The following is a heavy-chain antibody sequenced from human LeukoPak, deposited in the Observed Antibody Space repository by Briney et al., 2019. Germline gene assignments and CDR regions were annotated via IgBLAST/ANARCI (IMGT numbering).Heavy chain of an antibody. CDR3: AGSGEPYFDY. V-gene: IGHV4-31*03. CDR2: IYYSGST. D-gene: IGHD6-25*01. CDR1: GGSISSGGYY. Sequence: SETLSLTCTVSGGSISSGGYYWSWIRQHPGKGLEWIGYIYYSGSTYYHPSLKSRVTISVDTSKNQFSLKLSSVTAADTAVYYCAGSGEPYFDYWGQGTLVTVSS. J-gene: IGHJ4*02.